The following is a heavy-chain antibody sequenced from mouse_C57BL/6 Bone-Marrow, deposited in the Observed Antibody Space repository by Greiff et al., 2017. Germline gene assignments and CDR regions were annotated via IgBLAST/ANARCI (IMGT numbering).Heavy chain of an antibody. D-gene: IGHD2-4*01. CDR1: GFSLTSYA. CDR3: ARNDYDGDWYFDD. V-gene: IGHV2-9-1*01. J-gene: IGHJ1*03. CDR2: IWTGGGT. Sequence: VQLQQSGPGLVAPSQSLSITCTVSGFSLTSYAISWVRQPPGKGLEWLGVIWTGGGTNYNSAPKSRLSISKDNSKSKVFLKMNSLQTDDTARYYCARNDYDGDWYFDDWGTGTTVTVSS.